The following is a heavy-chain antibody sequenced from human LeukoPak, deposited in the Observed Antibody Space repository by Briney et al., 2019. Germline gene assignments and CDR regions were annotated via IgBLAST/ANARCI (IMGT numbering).Heavy chain of an antibody. Sequence: GESLKISCKGSGYSFTSNWISWVRQMPGKGLEWMGRIDPSDSYTNYSPSFQGHVTISADKSISTAYLQWSSLKASDSAMYYCARQPEGTWFDPWGQGTLVTVSS. CDR1: GYSFTSNW. J-gene: IGHJ5*02. D-gene: IGHD1-1*01. CDR2: IDPSDSYT. V-gene: IGHV5-10-1*01. CDR3: ARQPEGTWFDP.